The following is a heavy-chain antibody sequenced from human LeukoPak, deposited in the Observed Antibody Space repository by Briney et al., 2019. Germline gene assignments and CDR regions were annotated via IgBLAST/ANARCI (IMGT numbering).Heavy chain of an antibody. V-gene: IGHV1-18*01. J-gene: IGHJ6*03. D-gene: IGHD2-2*02. Sequence: ASVKVSCKASGYIFTSYGITWVRQAPGQGLEWMGWISTYNGDTNYAQNLQGRVTMTTDTSTSTAYMDLRSLRSEDTAVYYCARPRYHYYYYYMDVWGKGTTVTISS. CDR1: GYIFTSYG. CDR2: ISTYNGDT. CDR3: ARPRYHYYYYYMDV.